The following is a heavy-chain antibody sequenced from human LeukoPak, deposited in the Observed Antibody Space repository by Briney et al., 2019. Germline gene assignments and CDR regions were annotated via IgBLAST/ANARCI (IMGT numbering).Heavy chain of an antibody. D-gene: IGHD6-19*01. Sequence: GASVKVSCKASGYTFTSYAMHWVRQAPGKGLEYVSAISSNGGSTYYANSVKGRFTISRDNSKNTLYLQMGSLRAEDMAVYYCAREDGSGWYSDYWGQGTLVTVSS. CDR2: ISSNGGST. CDR1: GYTFTSYA. J-gene: IGHJ4*02. V-gene: IGHV3-64*01. CDR3: AREDGSGWYSDY.